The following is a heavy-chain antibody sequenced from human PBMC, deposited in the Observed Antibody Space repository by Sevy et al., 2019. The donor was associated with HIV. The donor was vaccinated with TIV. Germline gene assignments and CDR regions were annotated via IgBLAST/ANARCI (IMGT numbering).Heavy chain of an antibody. CDR3: TTGSRNCYDSSGYAFDI. V-gene: IGHV3-15*01. J-gene: IGHJ3*02. CDR2: IKSKTDGGTT. Sequence: GGSLRLSCAASGFTFSNAWMSWVRQAPGKGLEWVGRIKSKTDGGTTDYAAPVKGRFTISRDDSKNTLYLQMNSLKTEDTAMYYCTTGSRNCYDSSGYAFDIWGQGTMVTVSS. CDR1: GFTFSNAW. D-gene: IGHD3-22*01.